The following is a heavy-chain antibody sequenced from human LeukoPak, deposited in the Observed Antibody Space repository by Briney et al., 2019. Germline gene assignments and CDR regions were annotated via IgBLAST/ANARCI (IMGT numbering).Heavy chain of an antibody. CDR1: GYTFTSYG. D-gene: IGHD2-15*01. CDR3: ARGSSVVVAVKYYYYMDV. CDR2: INPNSGGT. Sequence: ASVKVSCKASGYTFTSYGISWVRQAPGQGLEWMGWINPNSGGTNYAQKFRGRVTMTRDTSISTAYMELSRLRSDDTAVYYCARGSSVVVAVKYYYYMDVWGKGTTVTISS. V-gene: IGHV1-2*02. J-gene: IGHJ6*03.